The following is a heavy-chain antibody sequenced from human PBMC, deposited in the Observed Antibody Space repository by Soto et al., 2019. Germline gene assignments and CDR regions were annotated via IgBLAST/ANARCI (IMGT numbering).Heavy chain of an antibody. Sequence: QVQLQESGPGLVKPSQTLSLTCTVSGGSISSGGYYWSWIRQHPGKGLEWIGYIYYSGSTYYNPSLKSRVTISGDTSKSQFALQLSSVTAADTAVYYCARHFPGVVAVDYWGQGTLVTVSS. CDR3: ARHFPGVVAVDY. CDR2: IYYSGST. J-gene: IGHJ4*02. V-gene: IGHV4-31*03. CDR1: GGSISSGGYY. D-gene: IGHD2-15*01.